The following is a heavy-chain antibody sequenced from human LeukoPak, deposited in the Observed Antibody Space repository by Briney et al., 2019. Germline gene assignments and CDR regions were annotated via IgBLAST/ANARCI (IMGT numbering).Heavy chain of an antibody. D-gene: IGHD1-26*01. CDR2: ISLRGLT. CDR3: SRESGPFSPFGF. CDR1: GGSISGTNW. V-gene: IGHV4-4*02. J-gene: IGHJ4*02. Sequence: KPSGTLSLTCGASGGSISGTNWWSWVRQPPGQGLEWIGEISLRGLTNYNPSLRSRLTMSLDESKNQVSLNLTSVTAADTAVYYCSRESGPFSPFGFWGQGTLVSVHS.